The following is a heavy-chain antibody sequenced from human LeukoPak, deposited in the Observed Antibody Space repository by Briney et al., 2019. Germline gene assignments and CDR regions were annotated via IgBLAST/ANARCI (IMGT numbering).Heavy chain of an antibody. CDR3: ARRLTAEV. D-gene: IGHD7-27*01. V-gene: IGHV5-51*01. CDR1: GYIFTNYW. CDR2: IYPGDSDT. Sequence: GESLKISRKASGYIFTNYWIGWVRQLPGEGLEWMGIIYPGDSDTRYSPSFQGQVTISADNSINTAYLQWSSLKASDTAIYYCARRLTAEVWGQGTLVTVSS. J-gene: IGHJ4*02.